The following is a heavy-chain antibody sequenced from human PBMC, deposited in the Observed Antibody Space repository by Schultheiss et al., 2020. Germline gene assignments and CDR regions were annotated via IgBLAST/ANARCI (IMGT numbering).Heavy chain of an antibody. CDR2: IYYSGST. V-gene: IGHV4-39*01. CDR1: GGSISSSSYY. Sequence: SETLSLTCTVSGGSISSSSYYWGWIRQPPGKGLEWIGSIYYSGSTYYNPSLKSRVTITVDTSKNQFSLKLSSVTAADTAEYYCARGGRGLWFGEPSYWGQGTLVTVSS. J-gene: IGHJ4*02. D-gene: IGHD3-10*01. CDR3: ARGGRGLWFGEPSY.